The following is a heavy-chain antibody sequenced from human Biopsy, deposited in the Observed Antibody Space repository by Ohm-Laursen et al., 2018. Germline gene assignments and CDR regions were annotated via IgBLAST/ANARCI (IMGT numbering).Heavy chain of an antibody. CDR2: MWSDGINK. V-gene: IGHV3-33*01. D-gene: IGHD3-9*01. Sequence: SLRLSCTASGFAFSYYGLHWVRQAPGKGLEWVAVMWSDGINKNYADSVKGRFTVSRDNSNNVLYLQMSSLRDEDSAVYYCAIDVDTAGHYMILNHWGQGTLFPVPS. J-gene: IGHJ5*02. CDR3: AIDVDTAGHYMILNH. CDR1: GFAFSYYG.